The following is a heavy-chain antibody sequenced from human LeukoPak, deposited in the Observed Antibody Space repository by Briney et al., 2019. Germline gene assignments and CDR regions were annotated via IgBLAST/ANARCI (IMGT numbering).Heavy chain of an antibody. CDR1: GFTFSSYA. V-gene: IGHV3-30*04. D-gene: IGHD3-3*01. CDR3: ARERLRFLEWDY. CDR2: ISYDGSNK. J-gene: IGHJ4*02. Sequence: GGSLRLSCAASGFTFSSYAMHWVRQAPGKGLEWVAVISYDGSNKYYADSVKGRFTISRDNSKNTLYLQMNSLRAEDTAVYYCARERLRFLEWDYWGQGTLVTVSS.